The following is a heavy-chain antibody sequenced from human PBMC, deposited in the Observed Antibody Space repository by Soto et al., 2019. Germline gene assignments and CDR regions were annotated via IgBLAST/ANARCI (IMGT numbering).Heavy chain of an antibody. CDR2: IIAYNGNT. CDR3: ARVSKAWLLFGWFDP. V-gene: IGHV1-18*01. Sequence: QVQLVQSGAEVKKPGASVKVSCKASGYTFTTYGISWVRQAPGQGLEWMGWIIAYNGNTKYSQQLQGRVTMTTETSTSTAYMELRSLRSADTAVYYCARVSKAWLLFGWFDPWCQGTLVTVSS. J-gene: IGHJ5*02. D-gene: IGHD3-22*01. CDR1: GYTFTTYG.